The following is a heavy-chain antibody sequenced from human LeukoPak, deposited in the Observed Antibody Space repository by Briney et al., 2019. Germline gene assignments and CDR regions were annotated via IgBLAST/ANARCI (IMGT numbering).Heavy chain of an antibody. CDR3: ARGNWNDAEPYNWFDP. D-gene: IGHD1-1*01. CDR2: IDPSDCYT. J-gene: IGHJ5*02. CDR1: GYSFTSYW. V-gene: IGHV5-10-1*01. Sequence: GESLRISCKGSGYSFTSYWISWVRQMPGKGLEWMGRIDPSDCYTNYSPSFQGHVTISADKSISTAYLQWSSLKASDTAMYYCARGNWNDAEPYNWFDPWGQGTLVTVSS.